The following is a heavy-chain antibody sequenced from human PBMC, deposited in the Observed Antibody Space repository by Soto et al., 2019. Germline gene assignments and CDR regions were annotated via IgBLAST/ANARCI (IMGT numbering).Heavy chain of an antibody. D-gene: IGHD6-6*01. CDR1: GFTFSSYG. J-gene: IGHJ6*02. CDR3: AKDLVAARIGNYYYGMDV. V-gene: IGHV3-30*18. CDR2: ISYDGSNK. Sequence: PGGSLRLSCAASGFTFSSYGMHWVRQAPGKGLEWVAVISYDGSNKYYADSVKGRFTTSRDNSKNKLYPQMNSLRAEDTAVYYCAKDLVAARIGNYYYGMDVWGQGTTVTVYS.